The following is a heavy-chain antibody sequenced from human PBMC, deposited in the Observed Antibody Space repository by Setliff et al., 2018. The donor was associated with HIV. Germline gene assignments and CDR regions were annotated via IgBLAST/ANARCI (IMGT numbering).Heavy chain of an antibody. D-gene: IGHD2-21*02. V-gene: IGHV4-34*01. J-gene: IGHJ6*03. CDR2: INHTGNT. CDR1: GGSFSGYH. Sequence: SETLSLTCAVYGGSFSGYHWNWIRQFPGKGLEWIGEINHTGNTQYNPSLKSRVTMSEETSKNQFSLKLSSVTAADTAVYYCARGVLITKMVTQTGGYYYYTDVWGKGTTVTVSS. CDR3: ARGVLITKMVTQTGGYYYYTDV.